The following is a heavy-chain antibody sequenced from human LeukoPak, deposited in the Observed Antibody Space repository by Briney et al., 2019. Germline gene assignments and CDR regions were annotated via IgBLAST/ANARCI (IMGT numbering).Heavy chain of an antibody. V-gene: IGHV3-48*04. CDR2: ISSSSDTI. D-gene: IGHD2-2*01. CDR1: GFSFSSYS. J-gene: IGHJ4*02. Sequence: LGGSLRLSCAVSGFSFSSYSMNWVRRAPGKGLEWVSYISSSSDTIYYADSVKGRFTISRDNAKNSLYLQMNSLRAEDTAVYYCARDTRGESDYWGQGTLVTVSS. CDR3: ARDTRGESDY.